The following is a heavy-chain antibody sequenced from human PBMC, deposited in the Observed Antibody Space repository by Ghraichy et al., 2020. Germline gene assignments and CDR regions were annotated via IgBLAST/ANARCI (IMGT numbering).Heavy chain of an antibody. CDR2: IYYSGST. D-gene: IGHD3-22*01. CDR1: GGSISSYY. Sequence: ETLSLTCTVSGGSISSYYWSWIRQPPGKGLEWIGYIYYSGSTNYNPSLKSRVTISVDTSKNQFSLKLSSVTAADMAVYYCARGPGYYDSSGYRSPFDYWGQGTLVTVSS. CDR3: ARGPGYYDSSGYRSPFDY. V-gene: IGHV4-59*01. J-gene: IGHJ4*02.